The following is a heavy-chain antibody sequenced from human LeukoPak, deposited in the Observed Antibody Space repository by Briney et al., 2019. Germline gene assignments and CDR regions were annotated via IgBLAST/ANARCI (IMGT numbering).Heavy chain of an antibody. CDR1: GGSISSYH. CDR2: IHTSGST. D-gene: IGHD6-19*01. Sequence: PSETLSLTCTVSGGSISSYHWSWIRQPAGKGLEGIGQIHTSGSTNYNPPLKSRVSMSIDTTEDQVSLTIRSVTAADTAFYYCARRDISSGWSFDYWGQGALVTVSS. J-gene: IGHJ4*02. CDR3: ARRDISSGWSFDY. V-gene: IGHV4-4*07.